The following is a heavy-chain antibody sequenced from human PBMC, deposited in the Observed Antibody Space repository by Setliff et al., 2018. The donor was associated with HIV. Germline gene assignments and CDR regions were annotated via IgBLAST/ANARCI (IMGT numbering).Heavy chain of an antibody. CDR2: IYIYNSGST. Sequence: SETLSLTCSVSGGSFSGYYWSWIRQPPGKGLEWIGYIYIYNSGSTNYNPSLTSRVTISADTSRNQFSLKLSSVTAADTAVYYCARQPRWLQFPRYFDYWGQGTLVTVS. J-gene: IGHJ4*02. CDR1: GGSFSGYY. CDR3: ARQPRWLQFPRYFDY. D-gene: IGHD5-12*01. V-gene: IGHV4-59*08.